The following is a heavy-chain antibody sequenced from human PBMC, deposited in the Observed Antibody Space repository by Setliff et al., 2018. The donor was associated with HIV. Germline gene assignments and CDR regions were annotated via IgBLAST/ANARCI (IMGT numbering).Heavy chain of an antibody. V-gene: IGHV1-18*01. D-gene: IGHD6-13*01. CDR2: ISGHNGHT. CDR1: GYTFTRSG. Sequence: GASVKVSCKASGYTFTRSGISWVRQAPGQGLEWMGWISGHNGHTDYAQKFQGRVTVTTDTSTETAYMELRSLRSDDTAVYYCARDMQQLVPGEHYYYMDVWGKGTTVTVSS. J-gene: IGHJ6*03. CDR3: ARDMQQLVPGEHYYYMDV.